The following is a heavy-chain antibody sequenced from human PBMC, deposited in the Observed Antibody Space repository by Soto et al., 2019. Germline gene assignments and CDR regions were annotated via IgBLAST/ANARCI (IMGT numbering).Heavy chain of an antibody. D-gene: IGHD5-18*01. CDR3: ARGLNGYLHYFDY. CDR1: GYTFTSYA. V-gene: IGHV1-3*01. Sequence: EASGKICCKASGYTFTSYAMHWVRQAPGQRLEWMGWINAGNGNPKYSQKFQGRVTITRDTSASTAYMELSSLRSEDTAVYYCARGLNGYLHYFDYWGKGTPVTVSS. J-gene: IGHJ4*02. CDR2: INAGNGNP.